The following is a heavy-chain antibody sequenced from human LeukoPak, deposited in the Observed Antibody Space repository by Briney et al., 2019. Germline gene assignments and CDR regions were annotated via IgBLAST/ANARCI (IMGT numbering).Heavy chain of an antibody. V-gene: IGHV3-33*01. CDR1: GFTFSSYS. J-gene: IGHJ4*02. CDR3: ARDFYSSSSGGSVY. CDR2: IWNDGSNK. Sequence: GGSLRLSCAASGFTFSSYSMHWVRQAPGRGLEWVALIWNDGSNKYYADSVKGRFTISGDNSKNTLYLQMNSLRAEDTAVYYCARDFYSSSSGGSVYWGQGSLVTVSS. D-gene: IGHD6-6*01.